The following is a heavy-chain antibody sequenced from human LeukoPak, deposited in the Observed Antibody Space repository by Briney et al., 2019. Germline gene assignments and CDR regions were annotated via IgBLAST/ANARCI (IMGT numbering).Heavy chain of an antibody. CDR1: GGSISSGDYS. CDR3: ARVSWFGELTPYFDY. J-gene: IGHJ4*02. Sequence: ESSQTLSLTCAVSGGSISSGDYSWSWIRQPPRKGLEWIGYIYHSGNTYSNLSLQSRVTISVDRSKIQFSQKLSSVTAADTAVYYCARVSWFGELTPYFDYWGQGTLVTVSS. D-gene: IGHD3-10*01. V-gene: IGHV4-30-2*01. CDR2: IYHSGNT.